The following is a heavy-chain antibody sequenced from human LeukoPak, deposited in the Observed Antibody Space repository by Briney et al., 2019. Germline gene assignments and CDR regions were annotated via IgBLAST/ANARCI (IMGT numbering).Heavy chain of an antibody. J-gene: IGHJ4*02. D-gene: IGHD3-16*01. Sequence: ASVKVSCKVSGYNFDEIAMHWVRQAPGKGLEWVGGFDPEDGTTVYAQKVQGRVALTEDTSSDTAYMEIGSLRSEDTAVYFWCWLSPGKREYYFEYWGQGTLVTVSS. CDR3: CWLSPGKREYYFEY. CDR2: FDPEDGTT. V-gene: IGHV1-24*01. CDR1: GYNFDEIA.